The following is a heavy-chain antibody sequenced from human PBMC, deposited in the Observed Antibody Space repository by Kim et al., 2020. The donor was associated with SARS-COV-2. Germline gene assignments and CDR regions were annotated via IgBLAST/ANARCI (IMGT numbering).Heavy chain of an antibody. V-gene: IGHV3-33*01. CDR2: IWYDGSNK. CDR1: GFTFSSYG. D-gene: IGHD3-10*01. J-gene: IGHJ4*02. Sequence: GGSLRLSCAASGFTFSSYGMHWVRQAPGKGLEWVAVIWYDGSNKYYADSVKGRFTISRDNSKNTLYLQMNSLRAEDTAVYYCARDQGPGGFGELFFWGQGTLVTVSS. CDR3: ARDQGPGGFGELFF.